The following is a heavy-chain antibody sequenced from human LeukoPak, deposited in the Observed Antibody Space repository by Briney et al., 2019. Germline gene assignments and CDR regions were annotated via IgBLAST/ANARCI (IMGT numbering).Heavy chain of an antibody. CDR3: AKALYNDPFFDI. V-gene: IGHV3-23*01. J-gene: IGHJ3*02. D-gene: IGHD5-24*01. Sequence: GGSLRLSCAASGFTFSSYGMSWVRQAPGKGLEWVSAISGSGGSTYYADSVKGRFTISRDNSKNTLYLQMNSLRAEDTAVYYCAKALYNDPFFDIWGQGTMVTVSS. CDR2: ISGSGGST. CDR1: GFTFSSYG.